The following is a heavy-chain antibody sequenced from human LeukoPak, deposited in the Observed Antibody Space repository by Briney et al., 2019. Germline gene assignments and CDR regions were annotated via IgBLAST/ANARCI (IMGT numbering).Heavy chain of an antibody. V-gene: IGHV3-23*01. CDR1: GFTFSSHG. CDR3: AKDDAWLQFND. CDR2: ISPSADIT. Sequence: GGSLILSCAASGFTFSSHGMNWVRQAPGRGLEWMSGISPSADITYYAESVKGRFTISRDKSESTVYMHMSSLRAGDTAVYFCAKDDAWLQFNDWGQGTLVTVSS. D-gene: IGHD5-24*01. J-gene: IGHJ4*02.